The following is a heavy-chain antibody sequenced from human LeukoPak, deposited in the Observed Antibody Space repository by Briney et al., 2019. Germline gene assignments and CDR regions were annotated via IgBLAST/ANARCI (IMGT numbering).Heavy chain of an antibody. J-gene: IGHJ5*02. CDR1: GGTFSSYA. CDR2: IIPIFGTA. Sequence: AASVKVSCKASGGTFSSYAISWVRQAPGQGLEWMGGIIPIFGTANYAQKFQGRVTITTDESTSTAYMELSSLRSEDTAVYYCARDRSGSIRWFDPWGQGTLVTVSS. CDR3: ARDRSGSIRWFDP. D-gene: IGHD2-15*01. V-gene: IGHV1-69*05.